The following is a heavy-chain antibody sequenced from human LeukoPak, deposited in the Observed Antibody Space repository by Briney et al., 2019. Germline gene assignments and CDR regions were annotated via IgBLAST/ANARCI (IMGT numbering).Heavy chain of an antibody. Sequence: GGSLRLSCAASGFTFGSYSMNWVRQAPGKGLEWVSSISTSSDYIYYADSVKGRFTISRDNAENSLFLQVNSLRAEDTAVYYCARGCSGGSCYDYWGQGTPVTVSS. CDR2: ISTSSDYI. D-gene: IGHD2-15*01. CDR3: ARGCSGGSCYDY. J-gene: IGHJ4*02. V-gene: IGHV3-21*01. CDR1: GFTFGSYS.